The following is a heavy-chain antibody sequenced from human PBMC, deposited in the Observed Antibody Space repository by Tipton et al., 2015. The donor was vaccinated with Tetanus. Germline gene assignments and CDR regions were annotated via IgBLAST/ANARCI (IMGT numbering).Heavy chain of an antibody. V-gene: IGHV3-9*01. CDR3: SRDPNVDVVVAEPDDAFDI. J-gene: IGHJ3*02. D-gene: IGHD2-15*01. CDR2: IGWNSGGI. Sequence: SLRLSCVASGFIVSSHYMSWVRQAPGKGLEWVSRIGWNSGGIAYADSVKGRFTISRDNAKNFLYLQMNSLRPEDTAVYYCSRDPNVDVVVAEPDDAFDIWGQGTMVTVSS. CDR1: GFIVSSHY.